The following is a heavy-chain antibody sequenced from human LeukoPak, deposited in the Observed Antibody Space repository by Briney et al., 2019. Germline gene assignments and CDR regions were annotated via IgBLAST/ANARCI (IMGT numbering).Heavy chain of an antibody. CDR3: ARRVGSSDCFDY. V-gene: IGHV4-38-2*02. J-gene: IGHJ4*02. D-gene: IGHD6-6*01. CDR2: VYHGGSS. Sequence: SETLSLTCTVSGYSISSGFYWGCIRPPPGKGLEWIGNVYHGGSSYFNPSLKSRVTISVDTSKNQFSLNLSSVTAADTAVYYCARRVGSSDCFDYWGQGTLVTVSS. CDR1: GYSISSGFY.